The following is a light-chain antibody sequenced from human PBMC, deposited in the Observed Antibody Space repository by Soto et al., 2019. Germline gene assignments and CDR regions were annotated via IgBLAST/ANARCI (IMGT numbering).Light chain of an antibody. CDR3: SSYTSSSTPV. CDR1: SSDVGGYNY. CDR2: DVS. V-gene: IGLV2-14*01. Sequence: QSALTQPASVSGSPGQSITISCTATSSDVGGYNYVSWYQQHPGKAPKLMIYDVSNRPSGVFNRFSGSKSGNTAFLTISGLQAEDEADYYCSSYTSSSTPVFGTGTKLTVL. J-gene: IGLJ1*01.